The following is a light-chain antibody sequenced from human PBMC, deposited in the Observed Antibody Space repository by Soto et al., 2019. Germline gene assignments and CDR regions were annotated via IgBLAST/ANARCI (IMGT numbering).Light chain of an antibody. J-gene: IGLJ1*01. CDR1: SSNIGSNT. Sequence: QPVLTQPPSASGTPGQRVTISCSGSSSNIGSNTVNWYQQLPGTAPKLLIYSNDQRPSGVPDRFSGSKSGTSASLAISGLQSEAEADYYCGAWDDSLNGYVFGTGTKLTVL. CDR2: SND. V-gene: IGLV1-44*01. CDR3: GAWDDSLNGYV.